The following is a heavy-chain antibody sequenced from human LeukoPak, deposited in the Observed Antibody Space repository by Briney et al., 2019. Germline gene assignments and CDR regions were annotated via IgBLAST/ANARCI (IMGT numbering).Heavy chain of an antibody. V-gene: IGHV3-74*01. CDR1: GFTFSNYW. J-gene: IGHJ4*02. D-gene: IGHD2/OR15-2a*01. CDR2: INTDGSTT. Sequence: GGSLRLSCAASGFTFSNYWMHWVRQAPGKGLVWVSRINTDGSTTHYADPVHGRFTISRDNSKNTLYPQMTTLNDEDTAVSYCASDLYGPGFWGQGTLVTVSS. CDR3: ASDLYGPGF.